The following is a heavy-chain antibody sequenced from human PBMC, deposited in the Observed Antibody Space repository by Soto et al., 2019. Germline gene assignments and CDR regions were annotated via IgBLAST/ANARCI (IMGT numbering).Heavy chain of an antibody. J-gene: IGHJ4*01. CDR1: GYTLTELS. Sequence: ASVKVSCKVSGYTLTELSMHWVRQAPGKGLEWMGGFDPEDGETIYAQKFQGRVTMTEDTSTDTAYMELSSLRSEDTAVYYCATLASPEYYYGSGSPKGGYYFDYWGHGPLAPVSS. CDR3: ATLASPEYYYGSGSPKGGYYFDY. D-gene: IGHD3-10*01. V-gene: IGHV1-24*01. CDR2: FDPEDGET.